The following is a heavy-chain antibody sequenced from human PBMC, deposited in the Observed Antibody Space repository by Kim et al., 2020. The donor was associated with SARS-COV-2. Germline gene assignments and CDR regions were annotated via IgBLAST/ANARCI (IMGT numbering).Heavy chain of an antibody. Sequence: GGSLRLSCAASGFTFSGSTMHWVRQASGKGLEWVGRIRSKANSDATAYAASVKNRVTISRDDSKNTAYLQMNSLKTESTVVYYCTRINPIAGGWYDALDIWGQGTMVTVSS. D-gene: IGHD6-19*01. V-gene: IGHV3-73*01. J-gene: IGHJ3*02. CDR2: IRSKANSDAT. CDR1: GFTFSGST. CDR3: TRINPIAGGWYDALDI.